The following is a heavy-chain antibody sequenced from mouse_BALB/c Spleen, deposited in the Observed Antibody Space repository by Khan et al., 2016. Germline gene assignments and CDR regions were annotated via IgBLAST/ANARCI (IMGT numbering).Heavy chain of an antibody. D-gene: IGHD2-2*01. V-gene: IGHV14-4*02. J-gene: IGHJ4*01. CDR3: KAGYGNDDALDY. CDR1: GFNIKDYY. Sequence: VQLQQSGAELVRSGALVKLSCTSSGFNIKDYYIHWVRQRPEQGLEWIGWIDPENGDTEYAPKFQGKATMTAHTSSNTAYLHLSSLTSEDTAVYYCKAGYGNDDALDYWGQGTSVTVSS. CDR2: IDPENGDT.